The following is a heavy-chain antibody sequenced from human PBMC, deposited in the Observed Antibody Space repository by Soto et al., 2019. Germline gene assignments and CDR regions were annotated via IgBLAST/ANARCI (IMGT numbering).Heavy chain of an antibody. V-gene: IGHV3-21*01. CDR1: GFTFSSYS. J-gene: IGHJ4*02. Sequence: PGGSLRLSCAASGFTFSSYSMNWVRQAPGKGLGWVSSISSSSSYIYYADSVKGRFTISRDNAKNSLYLQMNSLRAEDTAVYYCASARRSMYDILTGYYFDYWGQGTLVTVSS. D-gene: IGHD3-9*01. CDR2: ISSSSSYI. CDR3: ASARRSMYDILTGYYFDY.